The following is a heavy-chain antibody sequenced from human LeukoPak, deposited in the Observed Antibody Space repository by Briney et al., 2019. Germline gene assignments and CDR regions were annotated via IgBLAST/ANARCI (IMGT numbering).Heavy chain of an antibody. J-gene: IGHJ4*02. Sequence: PGESLKISCKGTGYTLTSYWIGWVRQMPGKGLEWMGIIYPGDSVTRYSPSFQGQVTISADKSISTAYLQWSSLKASDTAMYYCARRGDAYNLNFDDWGEGTLVTVSS. V-gene: IGHV5-51*01. CDR1: GYTLTSYW. D-gene: IGHD5-24*01. CDR3: ARRGDAYNLNFDD. CDR2: IYPGDSVT.